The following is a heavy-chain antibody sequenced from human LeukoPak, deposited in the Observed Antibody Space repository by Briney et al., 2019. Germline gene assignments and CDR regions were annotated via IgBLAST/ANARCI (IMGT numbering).Heavy chain of an antibody. V-gene: IGHV4-59*01. CDR1: GGSLSGYY. CDR2: IHYSGNT. CDR3: ARYYSSGYTYYFDS. Sequence: SETLSLTCTVSGGSLSGYYWSWLRQSPGKGLEWIGYIHYSGNTIHNPSLKSRVTISVDTSNNQFSLNLRSVTAADTAVYYCARYYSSGYTYYFDSWGQGTLVTVSS. J-gene: IGHJ4*02. D-gene: IGHD3-22*01.